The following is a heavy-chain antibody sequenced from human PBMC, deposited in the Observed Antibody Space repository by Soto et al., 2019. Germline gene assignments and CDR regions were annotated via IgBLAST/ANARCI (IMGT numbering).Heavy chain of an antibody. Sequence: GGSLRLSCAASGFTFSNYAMSWVRQAPGKGLEWVSYISIGSGSIFYADSVKGRFTISRDDAKNSLYLQMNTLRDEDTAVYYCVRDDRWAFDFWGQGTMVTVSS. V-gene: IGHV3-48*02. J-gene: IGHJ3*01. CDR3: VRDDRWAFDF. D-gene: IGHD3-22*01. CDR1: GFTFSNYA. CDR2: ISIGSGSI.